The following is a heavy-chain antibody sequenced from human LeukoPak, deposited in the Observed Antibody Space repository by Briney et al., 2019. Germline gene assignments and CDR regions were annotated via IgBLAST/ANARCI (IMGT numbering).Heavy chain of an antibody. CDR3: ARDFVMITGTDRYFDY. CDR2: INPNSGGT. Sequence: ASVKVSCKASGYTFTGYYMHWVRQAPGQGLEWVGRINPNSGGTNYAQKFQGRVTVTRDTSISTAYMELSRLRSDDTAVYYCARDFVMITGTDRYFDYWGQGTLVTVSS. V-gene: IGHV1-2*06. J-gene: IGHJ4*02. CDR1: GYTFTGYY. D-gene: IGHD1-20*01.